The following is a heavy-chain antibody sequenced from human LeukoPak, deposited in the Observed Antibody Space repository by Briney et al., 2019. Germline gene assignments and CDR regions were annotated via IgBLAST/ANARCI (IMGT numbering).Heavy chain of an antibody. CDR3: TRPWSITYHYYYGMDV. D-gene: IGHD1-14*01. CDR1: GFNFGDYA. CDR2: IRSQPYGGTS. Sequence: GGSLRLSCTTSGFNFGDYAVSWVRQAPGKGLEWVGFIRSQPYGGTSDYAASVKGRFIILRDDHKGIAYLQMNSLKTEDTAVYYCTRPWSITYHYYYGMDVWGQGTTVTVSS. V-gene: IGHV3-49*04. J-gene: IGHJ6*02.